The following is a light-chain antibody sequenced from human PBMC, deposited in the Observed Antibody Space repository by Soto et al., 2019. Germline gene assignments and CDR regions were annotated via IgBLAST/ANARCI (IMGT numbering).Light chain of an antibody. J-gene: IGKJ2*01. CDR3: QQSSPWPPRYT. V-gene: IGKV3-15*01. CDR2: RAS. Sequence: EIVMTQSPATLSVPPGGRATLSCRASQSVSSYLAWYQQRPGQPPRLLIYRASTRATGIPARFSGSGSGTEFSLTIRSLQSEDFAVYYCQQSSPWPPRYTFGQGTKLEI. CDR1: QSVSSY.